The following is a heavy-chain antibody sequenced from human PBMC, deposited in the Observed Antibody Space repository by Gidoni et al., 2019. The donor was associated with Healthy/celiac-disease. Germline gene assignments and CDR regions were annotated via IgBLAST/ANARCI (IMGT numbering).Heavy chain of an antibody. CDR1: GGSISGDYY. V-gene: IGHV4-30-4*01. Sequence: QVQLQESGPGLVKPSQTLSLTCTVSGGSISGDYYWSWIRQPPGKGLEWIGYIYYSGSTYYNPSLNSRVTISVDTSKNQFSLNLSSVTAADTAVYYCAREEGLYCSSTSCKYYYGMDVWGQGTTVTVSS. D-gene: IGHD2-2*01. J-gene: IGHJ6*02. CDR3: AREEGLYCSSTSCKYYYGMDV. CDR2: IYYSGST.